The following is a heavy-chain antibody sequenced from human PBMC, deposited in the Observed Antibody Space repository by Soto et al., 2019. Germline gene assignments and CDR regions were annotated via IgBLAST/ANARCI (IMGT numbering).Heavy chain of an antibody. J-gene: IGHJ4*02. CDR2: INKSGRG. D-gene: IGHD3-22*01. V-gene: IGHV4-31*03. CDR3: ARDSMGVNNYESSGLDY. CDR1: GGSITRGAYY. Sequence: QVQLQESGPGLVRPSETLSLTCTVSGGSITRGAYYWSWIRRHPEKGLEWIGYINKSGRGYYNPSLTSRSTISIDSSTNPFSLKLTSLTAADTAVYYCARDSMGVNNYESSGLDYWRPGNLVIVSS.